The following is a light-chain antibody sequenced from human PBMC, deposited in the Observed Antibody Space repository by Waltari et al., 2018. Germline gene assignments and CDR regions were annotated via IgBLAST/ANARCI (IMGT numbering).Light chain of an antibody. CDR3: GTWDSSLDSYV. CDR1: TSNIGNYY. CDR2: GYS. V-gene: IGLV1-51*01. J-gene: IGLJ1*01. Sequence: QSVLTQPPSVSAAPGQKVTVSCSGTTSNIGNYYVSWYQHLPGTAPKLLIFGYSRRPSGIPDRFSGAKSGTSATLGITGLQTGDEADYYCGTWDSSLDSYVFGSGSKVTVL.